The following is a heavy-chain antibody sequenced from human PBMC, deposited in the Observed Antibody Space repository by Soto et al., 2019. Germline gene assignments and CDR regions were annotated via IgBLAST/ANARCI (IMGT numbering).Heavy chain of an antibody. J-gene: IGHJ4*02. V-gene: IGHV1-69*01. CDR1: GGTFSDLA. Sequence: QVHLVQSGAEVKKPGSSVTVSCKTSGGTFSDLAFSWVRQAPRQGLEWVGGIIPLFGTPNYAREFQGRVSISADESSNTVDMELRSLRSEDTAVDYCASERVAEMATGGYFDNWGQGTLVTVSS. CDR2: IIPLFGTP. D-gene: IGHD5-12*01. CDR3: ASERVAEMATGGYFDN.